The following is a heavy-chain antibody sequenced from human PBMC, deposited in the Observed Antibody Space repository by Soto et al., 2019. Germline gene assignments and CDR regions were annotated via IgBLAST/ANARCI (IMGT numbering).Heavy chain of an antibody. CDR1: GGSISSYY. V-gene: IGHV4-59*01. CDR3: ARERGGSEWYWCLDC. Sequence: SETLSLTCTVSGGSISSYYWSWIRQPPGKGLEWIGYIYYSGSTNYNPSLKSRVTISVDTSKNQFSLTLSSVTAADTAVYSCARERGGSEWYWCLDCWRQG. CDR2: IYYSGST. D-gene: IGHD2-21*01. J-gene: IGHJ4*02.